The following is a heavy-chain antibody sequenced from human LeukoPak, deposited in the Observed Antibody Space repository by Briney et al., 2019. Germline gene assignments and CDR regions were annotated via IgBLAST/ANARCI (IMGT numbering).Heavy chain of an antibody. Sequence: SETLSLTCTVSGGSVRRGNYYWTWIRQPAGSGLEWIGRIYTSGTTDYNPSLRTRVTISVDASRNQFSLNLSSVAAADTAVYYCARWSGSVTARNYYYMDVWGEGTTVTVSS. CDR2: IYTSGTT. CDR1: GGSVRRGNYY. CDR3: ARWSGSVTARNYYYMDV. V-gene: IGHV4-61*02. J-gene: IGHJ6*03. D-gene: IGHD6-6*01.